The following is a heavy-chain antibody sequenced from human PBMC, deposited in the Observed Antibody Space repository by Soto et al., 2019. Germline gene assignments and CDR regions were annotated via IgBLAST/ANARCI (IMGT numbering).Heavy chain of an antibody. CDR2: IIPIFGTA. CDR3: ARAGYSSSPFWFDP. Sequence: VKVSCKACGGTFSSYASSWVRQAPGQGLEWMGGIIPIFGTANYAQKFQGRVTITADESTSTAYMELSSLRSEDTAVYYCARAGYSSSPFWFDPRGQGTPVPVSS. CDR1: GGTFSSYA. D-gene: IGHD6-6*01. V-gene: IGHV1-69*13. J-gene: IGHJ5*02.